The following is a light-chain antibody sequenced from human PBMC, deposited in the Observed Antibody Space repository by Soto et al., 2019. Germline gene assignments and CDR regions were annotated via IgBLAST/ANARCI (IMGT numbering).Light chain of an antibody. CDR2: WAS. Sequence: DIVMTQSPDSLAVSLGERATINCKSSQSVLYSSNNKNYLTWYQQKPGQPPKVLIYWASTRESGVPDRFSGIGSGTAFTLTISSLQAEDVAVYYCQQYYSTPWTFGQGTKVEIK. J-gene: IGKJ1*01. CDR1: QSVLYSSNNKNY. V-gene: IGKV4-1*01. CDR3: QQYYSTPWT.